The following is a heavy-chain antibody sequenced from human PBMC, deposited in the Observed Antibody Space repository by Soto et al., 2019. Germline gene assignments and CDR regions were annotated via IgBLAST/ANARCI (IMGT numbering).Heavy chain of an antibody. CDR2: INSDGSVS. CDR3: ASGDCVGGTCYSVTGSFYYYMDV. CDR1: GFTFSNYW. Sequence: EVQLVESGGGLVQPGGSLRLSCAASGFTFSNYWMYWVRQAPGKGLEWVSRINSDGSVSSYADSVKGRLTISRDNVKNTLYLQLDSLRAEDTAVYYCASGDCVGGTCYSVTGSFYYYMDVWGKGTTVTVFS. J-gene: IGHJ6*03. V-gene: IGHV3-74*02. D-gene: IGHD2-15*01.